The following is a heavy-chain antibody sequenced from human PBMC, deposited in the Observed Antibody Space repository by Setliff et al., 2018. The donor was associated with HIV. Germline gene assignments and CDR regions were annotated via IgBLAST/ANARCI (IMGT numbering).Heavy chain of an antibody. CDR2: IYYSGTT. V-gene: IGHV4-59*08. CDR1: GGSISLYY. CDR3: ARHLYYYDSSGYLQPYYYMDV. D-gene: IGHD3-22*01. Sequence: SETLSLTCTVSGGSISLYYWSWIRQPPGKGLEWIGYIYYSGTTNYNPSLKSRVTISVDTSKNQFSLRLTSVTAADTAVYYCARHLYYYDSSGYLQPYYYMDVWGKGTTVTVS. J-gene: IGHJ6*03.